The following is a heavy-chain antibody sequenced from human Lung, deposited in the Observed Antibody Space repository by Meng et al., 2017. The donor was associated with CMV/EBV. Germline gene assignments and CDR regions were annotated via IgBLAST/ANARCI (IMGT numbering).Heavy chain of an antibody. CDR2: FIPILGIA. CDR3: ATDWSAVLKETSDAFDI. Sequence: SVXVSXXASGGTFSSDTISWVRQAPGQGLEWMGRFIPILGIANYTQKFQGRVTIIADKSTSTAYIELSSLRSENTAVYYCATDWSAVLKETSDAFDIWGQGXMVTVSS. V-gene: IGHV1-69*04. CDR1: GGTFSSDT. D-gene: IGHD3-10*01. J-gene: IGHJ3*02.